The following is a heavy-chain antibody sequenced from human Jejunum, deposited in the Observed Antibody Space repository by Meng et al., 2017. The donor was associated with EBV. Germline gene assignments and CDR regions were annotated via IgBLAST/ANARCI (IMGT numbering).Heavy chain of an antibody. CDR3: AFNCDHRGTTCYSSLDY. Sequence: VSLVQSGGEVWNPVASVEVSRKASGYKFSGYTKHWVGQAPGQGLEWMGWINAGDGTTQDSQKLHGRVPITRDTSARTAYMELSSLRSEDMAFYYCAFNCDHRGTTCYSSLDYWGQGTLVTVSS. D-gene: IGHD1-7*01. J-gene: IGHJ4*02. CDR2: INAGDGTT. V-gene: IGHV1-3*01. CDR1: GYKFSGYT.